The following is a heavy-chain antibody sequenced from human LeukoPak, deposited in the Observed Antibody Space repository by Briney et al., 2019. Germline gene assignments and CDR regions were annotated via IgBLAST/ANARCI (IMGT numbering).Heavy chain of an antibody. CDR2: INTNCGGT. Sequence: ASVKVSCKASGYTFTGYYMPWVRQAHGQGLEWVGWINTNCGGTNYAQEFQGRVTMTMDRAISTAYLELSRLRSDDTAVYYCARECTAAADDDAFDIWGQETMVTVS. CDR3: ARECTAAADDDAFDI. J-gene: IGHJ3*02. V-gene: IGHV1-2*02. D-gene: IGHD6-13*01. CDR1: GYTFTGYY.